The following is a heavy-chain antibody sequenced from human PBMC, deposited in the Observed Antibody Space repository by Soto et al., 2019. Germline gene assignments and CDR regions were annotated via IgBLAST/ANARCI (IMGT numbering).Heavy chain of an antibody. CDR1: GGTFSSYA. Sequence: SVKVSCKASGGTFSSYAISWVRQAPGQGLEWMGGIIPIFGTANYAQKFQGRVTITADESTSTAYMELSSLRSEDTAVYYCASRETEKKRSQLWLPDYWGQGTLVTVYS. D-gene: IGHD5-18*01. J-gene: IGHJ4*02. V-gene: IGHV1-69*13. CDR3: ASRETEKKRSQLWLPDY. CDR2: IIPIFGTA.